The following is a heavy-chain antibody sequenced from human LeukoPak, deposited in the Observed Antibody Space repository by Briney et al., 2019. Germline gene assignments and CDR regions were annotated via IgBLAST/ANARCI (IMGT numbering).Heavy chain of an antibody. CDR3: AREYRGYSDYDLELPDY. D-gene: IGHD5-12*01. CDR2: IKTDGSDR. V-gene: IGHV3-74*01. Sequence: GGSLRLSCVVSGFTFSDYWMHWVRKAPGKGLVWVSGIKTDGSDRRYADFVKGRFTISRDNAKNSLFLQMNSLRAEDTAIYYCAREYRGYSDYDLELPDYWGQGTLVTVSS. J-gene: IGHJ4*02. CDR1: GFTFSDYW.